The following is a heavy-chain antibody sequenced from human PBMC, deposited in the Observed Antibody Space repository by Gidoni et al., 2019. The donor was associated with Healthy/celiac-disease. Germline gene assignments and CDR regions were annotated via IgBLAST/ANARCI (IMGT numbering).Heavy chain of an antibody. V-gene: IGHV3-48*04. D-gene: IGHD3-10*01. CDR3: ARDGFPYGSGSYQDDAFDI. CDR2: ISSSSSTI. J-gene: IGHJ3*02. Sequence: EVQLVESGGGLVQPGGSLRLSCAASGFTFSTYSMNWVRQAPGKGLEWVSYISSSSSTIYYADSVKGRFTISRDNAKNSLYLQMNSLRAEDTAVYYCARDGFPYGSGSYQDDAFDIWGQGTMVTVSS. CDR1: GFTFSTYS.